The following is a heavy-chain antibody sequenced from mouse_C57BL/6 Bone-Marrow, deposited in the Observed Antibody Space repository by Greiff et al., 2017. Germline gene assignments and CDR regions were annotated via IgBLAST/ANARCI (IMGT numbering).Heavy chain of an antibody. CDR2: IDPSDSYT. CDR3: AKPPYYCGSSYWYFDV. CDR1: GYTFTSYW. V-gene: IGHV1-69*01. D-gene: IGHD1-1*01. J-gene: IGHJ1*03. Sequence: QVQLQQPGAELVMPGASVKLSCKASGYTFTSYWMHWVKQRPGQGLEWIGEIDPSDSYTNYNQKFKGKSTLTVDKSSSTAYMQLSSLTSEDSAVXYGAKPPYYCGSSYWYFDVWGTGTTVTVSS.